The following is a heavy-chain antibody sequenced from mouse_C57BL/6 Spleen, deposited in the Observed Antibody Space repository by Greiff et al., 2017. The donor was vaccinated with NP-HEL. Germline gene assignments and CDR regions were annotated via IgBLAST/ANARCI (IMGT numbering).Heavy chain of an antibody. CDR1: GYAFSSYW. CDR2: IYPGDGDT. D-gene: IGHD3-1*01. CDR3: ARVGGLGAWFAY. J-gene: IGHJ3*01. V-gene: IGHV1-80*01. Sequence: VQLVESGAELVKPGASVKISCKASGYAFSSYWMNWVKQRPGKGLEWIGQIYPGDGDTNYNGKFKGKATLTADKSSSTAYMQLSSLTSEDSAVYFCARVGGLGAWFAYWGQGTLVTVSA.